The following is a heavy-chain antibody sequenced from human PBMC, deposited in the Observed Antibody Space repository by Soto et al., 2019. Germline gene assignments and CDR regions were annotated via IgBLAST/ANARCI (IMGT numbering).Heavy chain of an antibody. CDR3: ARHRFTSGSDYFDS. J-gene: IGHJ4*02. D-gene: IGHD3-16*02. V-gene: IGHV1-2*02. CDR2: INPCNGDT. Sequence: ASVKVSCKASGYTFTEYNLHWVRQAPGQGLEWMGSINPCNGDTDFAQKFQPRVTMTRDTSITTAYMEVFRLTSHDTAVYYCARHRFTSGSDYFDSWGQGTLVTVSS. CDR1: GYTFTEYN.